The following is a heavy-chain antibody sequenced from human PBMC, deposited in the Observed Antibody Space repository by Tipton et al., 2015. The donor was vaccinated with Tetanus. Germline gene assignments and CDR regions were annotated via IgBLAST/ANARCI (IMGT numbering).Heavy chain of an antibody. CDR2: INHSGST. CDR3: ARGRLTTVTRWFDP. V-gene: IGHV4-34*01. D-gene: IGHD4-17*01. CDR1: GGSFSGYY. Sequence: LRLSCAVYGGSFSGYYWSWIRQPPGKGLEWIGEINHSGSTNNNPSLKSRVTISVDTSKNQFSLKLSSVTAADTAVYYCARGRLTTVTRWFDPWGQGTLVTVSS. J-gene: IGHJ5*02.